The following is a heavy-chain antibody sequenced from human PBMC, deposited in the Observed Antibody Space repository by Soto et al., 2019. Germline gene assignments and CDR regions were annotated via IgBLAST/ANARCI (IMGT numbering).Heavy chain of an antibody. J-gene: IGHJ4*02. D-gene: IGHD6-19*01. Sequence: QLQLQESGSGLVKPSQTLSLTCAVSGGSISSGGYSWSWTRQPPGKGLEWIGYIYHSGRTYYNPSLKSRVTISVDWSKNQFSLKLNSVTAADTAVYYCAGAGGLGAVAVDCWGQGTLVTVSS. CDR1: GGSISSGGYS. CDR2: IYHSGRT. CDR3: AGAGGLGAVAVDC. V-gene: IGHV4-30-2*01.